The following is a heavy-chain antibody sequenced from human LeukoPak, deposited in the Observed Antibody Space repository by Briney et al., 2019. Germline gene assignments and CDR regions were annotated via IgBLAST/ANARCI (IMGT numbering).Heavy chain of an antibody. V-gene: IGHV3-23*01. J-gene: IGHJ3*02. CDR3: AKRTPSTMIAVILPADAFDI. Sequence: PGGSLRLSCAASGFTFSSYAMSWVRQAPGKGLDWVSTISSSGGDTYYADSLRGRFTISRDNSKNTLYLQVNSLRAEDTAVYYCAKRTPSTMIAVILPADAFDIWGQGTMVTVSS. D-gene: IGHD3-22*01. CDR2: ISSSGGDT. CDR1: GFTFSSYA.